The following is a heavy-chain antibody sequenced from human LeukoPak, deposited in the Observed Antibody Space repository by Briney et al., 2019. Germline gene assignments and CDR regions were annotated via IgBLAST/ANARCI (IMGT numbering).Heavy chain of an antibody. CDR3: ATSTVTHTRDP. CDR2: INPYSGAT. J-gene: IGHJ5*02. Sequence: ASVKVSCQASGYTSSDFYCNWVRQTPGQGLEWMGWINPYSGATISAQNFQGRVTLTWDASIGTAYMELSSLTSDDTAVYYCATSTVTHTRDPWGQGTLVTVSS. CDR1: GYTSSDFY. V-gene: IGHV1-2*02. D-gene: IGHD1-1*01.